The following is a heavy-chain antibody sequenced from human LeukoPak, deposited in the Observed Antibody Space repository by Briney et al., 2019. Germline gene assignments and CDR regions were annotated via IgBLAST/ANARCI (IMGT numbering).Heavy chain of an antibody. D-gene: IGHD3-22*01. V-gene: IGHV1-46*01. J-gene: IGHJ5*02. CDR2: INPSGGST. CDR1: GYTLTELS. Sequence: ASVKVSCKVSGYTLTELSMHWVRQAPGKGLEWMGIINPSGGSTSYAQKFQGRVTMTRDMSTSTVYMELSSLRSEDTAVYYCARDGYYYDSSGYLNWFDPWGQGTLVTVSS. CDR3: ARDGYYYDSSGYLNWFDP.